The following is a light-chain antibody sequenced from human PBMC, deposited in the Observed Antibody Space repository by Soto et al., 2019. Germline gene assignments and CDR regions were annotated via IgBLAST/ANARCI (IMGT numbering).Light chain of an antibody. Sequence: EIVMTQSPATLSVSPGEGATLSCKASQNVYNNLAWYQQRPGQPPRLLIYDASTRATGISAGFSGSGYGTEFTLTISSLQSEDFAVYFCQQCRNWPITFGGGTKVDI. V-gene: IGKV3-15*01. J-gene: IGKJ4*01. CDR2: DAS. CDR1: QNVYNN. CDR3: QQCRNWPIT.